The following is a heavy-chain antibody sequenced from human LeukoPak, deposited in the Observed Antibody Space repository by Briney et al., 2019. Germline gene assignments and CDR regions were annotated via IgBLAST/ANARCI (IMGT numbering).Heavy chain of an antibody. CDR1: GFTFSSHG. Sequence: PGGTLRLSCAASGFTFSSHGMNWVRQAPGKGLEWVSGISPSGGITYYTDSVKGRFTISRDNSKNTLYLQMNSLRAEDTAVFYCARGSSGWASYFDYWGQGTLVTVSS. CDR2: ISPSGGIT. J-gene: IGHJ4*02. CDR3: ARGSSGWASYFDY. D-gene: IGHD6-19*01. V-gene: IGHV3-23*01.